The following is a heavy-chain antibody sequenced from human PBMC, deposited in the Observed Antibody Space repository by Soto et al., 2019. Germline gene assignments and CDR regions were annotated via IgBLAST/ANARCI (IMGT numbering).Heavy chain of an antibody. CDR2: IYHSGST. V-gene: IGHV4-31*11. Sequence: QVQLQESGPGVVKPSQTLSLTCAVSGASISSAGYYWSWIRHHPGKGLEWIGYIYHSGSTHYNPSLKSRVTISVDTSKNQFSLKLSSVTAADTAVYYCARDRGRWELRLWKAFDIWGQGTMVTVSS. D-gene: IGHD1-26*01. J-gene: IGHJ3*02. CDR3: ARDRGRWELRLWKAFDI. CDR1: GASISSAGYY.